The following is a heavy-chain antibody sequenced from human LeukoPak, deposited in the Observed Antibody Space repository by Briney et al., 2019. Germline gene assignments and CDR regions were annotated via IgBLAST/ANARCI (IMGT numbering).Heavy chain of an antibody. Sequence: SETLSLTCTVSGGSISSSSYYWGWIRQPPGKGLEWIGSIYYSGSTYYNPSLKSRVTISVDTSKNQFSLKLSSVTAADTAVYYCARRDGIAVATALDYWGQGTLVTVSS. CDR1: GGSISSSSYY. CDR2: IYYSGST. J-gene: IGHJ4*02. V-gene: IGHV4-39*01. CDR3: ARRDGIAVATALDY. D-gene: IGHD6-19*01.